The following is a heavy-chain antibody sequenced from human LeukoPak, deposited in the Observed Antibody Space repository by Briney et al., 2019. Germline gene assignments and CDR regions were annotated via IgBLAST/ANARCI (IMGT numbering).Heavy chain of an antibody. J-gene: IGHJ4*02. D-gene: IGHD2-21*02. CDR1: GFTISSYA. CDR3: ARDEGFVVVTAILDY. V-gene: IGHV3-30-3*01. Sequence: PGGSLRLSCAASGFTISSYAIHWVRQAPGKGLEWVAVISYDGSNKYYADSVKGRFTISRDNSKNTLYLQMNSLRAEDTAVYYCARDEGFVVVTAILDYWGQGTLVTVSS. CDR2: ISYDGSNK.